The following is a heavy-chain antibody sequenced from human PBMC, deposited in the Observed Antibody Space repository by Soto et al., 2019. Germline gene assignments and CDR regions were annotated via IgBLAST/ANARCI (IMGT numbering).Heavy chain of an antibody. J-gene: IGHJ6*02. CDR1: GFTFSSCT. CDR2: ISPSTSHI. D-gene: IGHD2-15*01. V-gene: IGHV3-21*01. Sequence: EVHLVESGGGLVKPGGSLRLSCAVSGFTFSSCTMNWVLQAPGKGLEWVSSISPSTSHIYYADSVKGRFTISRDNAKNSLFLKMNSLRAEDTAVYYCSGCSGGACHQNYGMDVWGQGTTVTVSS. CDR3: SGCSGGACHQNYGMDV.